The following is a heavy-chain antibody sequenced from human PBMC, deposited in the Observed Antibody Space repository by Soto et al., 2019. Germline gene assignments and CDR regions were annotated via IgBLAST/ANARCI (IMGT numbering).Heavy chain of an antibody. V-gene: IGHV1-46*01. D-gene: IGHD5-18*01. Sequence: QVQLVQSGAEVKKPGASVKVSCKASGYSFTTYYMCWVRQVPGQGPEWMGIINPSGGSATYAQKFQGRATMTRDTSTSTVYMELSSLRSEDPAVYYCARGGYNYGNDYWGQGTLITVSS. J-gene: IGHJ4*02. CDR2: INPSGGSA. CDR3: ARGGYNYGNDY. CDR1: GYSFTTYY.